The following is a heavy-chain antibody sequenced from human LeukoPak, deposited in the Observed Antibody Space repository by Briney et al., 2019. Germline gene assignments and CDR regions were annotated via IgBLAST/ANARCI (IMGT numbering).Heavy chain of an antibody. V-gene: IGHV4-34*01. CDR1: GGSFSGYY. J-gene: IGHJ6*02. D-gene: IGHD3-10*01. CDR2: INHSGST. Sequence: SETLSLTCAVYGGSFSGYYWSWIRQPPGKGLEWIGEINHSGSTNYNPSLKSRVTISVDTSKNQFSLKLSSVTAADTAVYYCARGRSITMVRAGYYYYYYGMDVWGQGTTVTVSS. CDR3: ARGRSITMVRAGYYYYYYGMDV.